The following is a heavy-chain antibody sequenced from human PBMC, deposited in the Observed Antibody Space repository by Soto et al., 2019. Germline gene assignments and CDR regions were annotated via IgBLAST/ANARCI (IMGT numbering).Heavy chain of an antibody. Sequence: SETLYLTCTVSGGSISSYYWSWIRQPPGKGLEWIGYIYYSGSTNYNPSHKSRVTISVDASKNQFSLKLSYVTAADTVVYYCARSLTMDDFDYWGQGTLVTVSS. J-gene: IGHJ4*02. D-gene: IGHD3-10*01. CDR3: ARSLTMDDFDY. V-gene: IGHV4-59*08. CDR2: IYYSGST. CDR1: GGSISSYY.